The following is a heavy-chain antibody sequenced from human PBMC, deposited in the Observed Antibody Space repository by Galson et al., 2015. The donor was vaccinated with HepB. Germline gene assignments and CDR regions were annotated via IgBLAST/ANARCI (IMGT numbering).Heavy chain of an antibody. D-gene: IGHD3-22*01. CDR3: ARPQPTVVSPADTLDV. CDR1: GFDFSTHW. V-gene: IGHV5-51*03. CDR2: IFPGDSDS. Sequence: QSGAEVKKPGDSLKISCKTSGFDFSTHWIAWVRQRPGKGLEWMGIIFPGDSDSIYSPSFEGQVTMSVDKSISTAYLHWGSLKASDTAVYYCARPQPTVVSPADTLDVWGQGTMVIVSS. J-gene: IGHJ3*01.